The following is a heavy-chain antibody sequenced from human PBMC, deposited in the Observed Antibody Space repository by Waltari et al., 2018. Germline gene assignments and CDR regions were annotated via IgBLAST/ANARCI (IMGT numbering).Heavy chain of an antibody. Sequence: QEQLVESGGGVVTPGQSLTLSCAAPGFTFRPYSLHWVRQAPGRGLQWVAVISSNGNTKYYADAVKGRFTISRDNSRNILHLQMNSLRPEDTAVYFCARVWRDFFYYSMDVWGQGTTVTVSS. J-gene: IGHJ6*03. CDR2: ISSNGNTK. V-gene: IGHV3-30*16. CDR3: ARVWRDFFYYSMDV. CDR1: GFTFRPYS.